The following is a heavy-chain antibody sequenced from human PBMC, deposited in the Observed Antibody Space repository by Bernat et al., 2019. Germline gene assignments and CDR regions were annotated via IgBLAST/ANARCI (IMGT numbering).Heavy chain of an antibody. CDR2: IWGDGSKK. J-gene: IGHJ4*02. CDR3: ARGTSGGGDFDY. D-gene: IGHD3-3*02. V-gene: IGHV3-33*01. Sequence: QVQLVESGGGVVQAGRSLRLSCAASGYTFSKSGMHWVRQAPGKGLEWVAVIWGDGSKKFYADYEKARFSSSRNDSKNTLYLQMNSLTAGDTAGYYCARGTSGGGDFDYWGEGGLVTVSS. CDR1: GYTFSKSG.